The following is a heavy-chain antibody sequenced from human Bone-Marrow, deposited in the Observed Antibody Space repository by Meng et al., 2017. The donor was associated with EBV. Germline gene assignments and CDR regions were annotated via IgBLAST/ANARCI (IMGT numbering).Heavy chain of an antibody. CDR2: IYHSGST. J-gene: IGHJ4*02. CDR3: ARGNTFPEYYFGY. Sequence: QLRLQEAGAGLVKPSQTLSLTCAVAGGSISSGDYSWSWIRQPPGKGLEWIGNIYHSGSTFYNSSLNSRVTISVDRSKNQFSLKLTSVTAADTAVYYCARGNTFPEYYFGYWGQGTLVTVSS. CDR1: GGSISSGDYS. D-gene: IGHD2/OR15-2a*01. V-gene: IGHV4-30-2*01.